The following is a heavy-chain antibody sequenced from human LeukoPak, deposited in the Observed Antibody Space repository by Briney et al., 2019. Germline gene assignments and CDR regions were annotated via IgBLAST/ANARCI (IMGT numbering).Heavy chain of an antibody. Sequence: SETLSLTCTVSGGSISSYYWSWIRQPPGKGLEWIGYIYYSGSTNYNPSLKSRVTISVDTSKNQFSLKLSSVTAADTAVYYCARRALYYDILTGYYPGYFDYWGQGTLVTVSS. V-gene: IGHV4-59*08. D-gene: IGHD3-9*01. CDR3: ARRALYYDILTGYYPGYFDY. J-gene: IGHJ4*02. CDR2: IYYSGST. CDR1: GGSISSYY.